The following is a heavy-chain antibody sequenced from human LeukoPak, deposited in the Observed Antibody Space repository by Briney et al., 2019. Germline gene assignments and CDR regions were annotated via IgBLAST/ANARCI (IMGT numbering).Heavy chain of an antibody. J-gene: IGHJ3*02. CDR2: IFNDGSQE. CDR3: ARDDALADNALDI. Sequence: GRSRRLAWAAAAFSFSSYGMLCVRHAPAKGLEWVAVIFNDGSQEKYEDSVEGRCIISTENSKNTLFLQMNSLRAEDTAVYYCARDDALADNALDIWGQGTMVTVSS. CDR1: AFSFSSYG. D-gene: IGHD1-1*01. V-gene: IGHV3-33*01.